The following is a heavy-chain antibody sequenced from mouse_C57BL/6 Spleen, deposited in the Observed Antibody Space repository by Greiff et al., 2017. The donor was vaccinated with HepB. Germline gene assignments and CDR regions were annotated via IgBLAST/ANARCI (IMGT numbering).Heavy chain of an antibody. D-gene: IGHD1-1*01. J-gene: IGHJ4*01. V-gene: IGHV6-3*01. Sequence: EVMLVESGGGLVQPGGSMKLSCVASGFTFSNYWMNWVRQSPEKGLEWVAQIRLKADNYATHYAESVKGRFTISRDDSKSSVYLQMNNLRAEDTGIYYCTSDGIFYAMDYWGQGTSVTVSS. CDR3: TSDGIFYAMDY. CDR1: GFTFSNYW. CDR2: IRLKADNYAT.